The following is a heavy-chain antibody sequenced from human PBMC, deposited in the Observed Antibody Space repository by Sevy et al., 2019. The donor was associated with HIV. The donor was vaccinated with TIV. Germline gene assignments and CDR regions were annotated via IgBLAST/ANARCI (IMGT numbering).Heavy chain of an antibody. CDR2: IYSSGST. CDR1: GGSISSGDYY. D-gene: IGHD2-8*02. CDR3: VRDTVGVAQGS. J-gene: IGHJ5*02. V-gene: IGHV4-30-4*01. Sequence: SETLSLTCTVSGGSISSGDYYWSWIRQPPGKGLEWIGYIYSSGSTYYSPSLKSRLTISVDRSKNQFSLILSSVTAADAAVYYCVRDTVGVAQGSWGQGTLVTVSS.